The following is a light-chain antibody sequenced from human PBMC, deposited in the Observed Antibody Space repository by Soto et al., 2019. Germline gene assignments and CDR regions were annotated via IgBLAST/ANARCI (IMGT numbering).Light chain of an antibody. CDR1: QRIGSN. CDR2: GAS. Sequence: EIVMTQSPGTLSASRGDTVTLSCRASQRIGSNLAWYQQKPGQAPRLLIYGASTRATGVPARFSGSGSETEFTLTISSLQSEDFALYHCQQWIRWTFGQGTRLELK. CDR3: QQWIRWT. J-gene: IGKJ1*01. V-gene: IGKV3-15*01.